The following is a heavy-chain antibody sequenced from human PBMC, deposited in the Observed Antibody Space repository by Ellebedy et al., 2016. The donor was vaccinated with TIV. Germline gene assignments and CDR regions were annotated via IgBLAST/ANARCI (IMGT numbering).Heavy chain of an antibody. V-gene: IGHV4-4*02. CDR3: ARESTYYDILTGYYSPIPLDY. CDR1: GVTFSNFGF. Sequence: GSLRLSCAASGVTFSNFGFHWVRQPPGKGLEWIGEIYHSGSTNYNPSLKSRVTISVDKSKNQFSLKLSSVTAADTAVYYCARESTYYDILTGYYSPIPLDYWGQGTLVTVSS. CDR2: IYHSGST. D-gene: IGHD3-9*01. J-gene: IGHJ4*02.